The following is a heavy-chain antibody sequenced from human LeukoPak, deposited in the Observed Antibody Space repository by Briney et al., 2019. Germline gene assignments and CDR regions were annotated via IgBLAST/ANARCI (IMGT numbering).Heavy chain of an antibody. CDR3: ARAVAGMGLNYNWFDP. J-gene: IGHJ5*02. D-gene: IGHD6-19*01. Sequence: GSSVKVSCKASGGTFSSYAISWVRQAPGQGLEWMGGIIPILGIANYAQEFQGRVTITADKSTSTAYMELSSLRSEDTAVYYCARAVAGMGLNYNWFDPWGQGTLVTVSS. CDR1: GGTFSSYA. CDR2: IIPILGIA. V-gene: IGHV1-69*04.